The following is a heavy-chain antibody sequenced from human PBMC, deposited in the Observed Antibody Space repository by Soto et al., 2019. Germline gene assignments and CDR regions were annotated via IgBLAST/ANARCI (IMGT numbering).Heavy chain of an antibody. J-gene: IGHJ4*02. Sequence: GGSLRLSCAASGFTFSSYGMHWVRQAPGKGLEWVAVIWYDGSNKYYADSVKGRFTISRDNSKNTLYLQMNSLRAEDTAVYYCARDGYCSGGSCYSVPVFDSWGQGALVTVSS. V-gene: IGHV3-33*01. D-gene: IGHD2-15*01. CDR3: ARDGYCSGGSCYSVPVFDS. CDR1: GFTFSSYG. CDR2: IWYDGSNK.